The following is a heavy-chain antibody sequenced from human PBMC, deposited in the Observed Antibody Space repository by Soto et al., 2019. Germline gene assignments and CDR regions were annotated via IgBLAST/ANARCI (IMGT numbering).Heavy chain of an antibody. CDR2: IYHSGST. V-gene: IGHV4-30-2*01. CDR3: ARTESGTFDP. D-gene: IGHD1-7*01. Sequence: QPPGKGLAWIGYIYHSGSTYYNPSLKSRVTISVDRSKNQCSLKLSSVTAADTAVYYCARTESGTFDPWGQGTLVTVSS. J-gene: IGHJ5*02.